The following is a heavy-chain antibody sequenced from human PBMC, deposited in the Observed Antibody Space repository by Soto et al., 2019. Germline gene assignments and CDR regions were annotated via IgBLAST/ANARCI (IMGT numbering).Heavy chain of an antibody. CDR3: ARLHGRQQLDYYFDY. J-gene: IGHJ4*02. Sequence: PGESLKISCKGSGYSFTSYWIGWVRQMPGKGLEWMGIIYPGDSDTRYSPSFQGQVTISADKSISTAYLQWSSLKASDTAMYYCARLHGRQQLDYYFDYWGQGTLVTVSS. V-gene: IGHV5-51*01. CDR2: IYPGDSDT. D-gene: IGHD6-13*01. CDR1: GYSFTSYW.